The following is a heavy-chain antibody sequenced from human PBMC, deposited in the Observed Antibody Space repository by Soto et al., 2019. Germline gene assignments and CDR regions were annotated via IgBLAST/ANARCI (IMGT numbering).Heavy chain of an antibody. J-gene: IGHJ4*02. V-gene: IGHV3-23*01. D-gene: IGHD3-16*02. Sequence: PGGSLILSCAASGFTFSSYAMSWVRQAPGKGLEWVSAISGSGGSTYYADSVKGRFTISRDNSKNTLYLQMNSLRAEDTAVYYCAKDPSESYDYIWGGYPRAPIYYFDYWGQGTLVTVSS. CDR2: ISGSGGST. CDR3: AKDPSESYDYIWGGYPRAPIYYFDY. CDR1: GFTFSSYA.